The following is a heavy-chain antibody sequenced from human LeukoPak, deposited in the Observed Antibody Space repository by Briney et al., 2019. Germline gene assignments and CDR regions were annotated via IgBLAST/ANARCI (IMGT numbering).Heavy chain of an antibody. CDR2: ISPNSGGT. CDR1: GYTFTDYN. CDR3: ARDAIAVAGLGGY. D-gene: IGHD6-19*01. Sequence: GASVKVSCKTSGYTFTDYNMHWVRQAPGQGLERMGWISPNSGGTNYAQKFEDRVTMTGDTSISTAYMELSSLTFDDTAVYFCARDAIAVAGLGGYWGQGTLVTVSS. V-gene: IGHV1-2*02. J-gene: IGHJ4*02.